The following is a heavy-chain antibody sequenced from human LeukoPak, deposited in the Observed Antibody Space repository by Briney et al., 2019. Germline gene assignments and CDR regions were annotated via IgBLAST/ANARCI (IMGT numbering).Heavy chain of an antibody. CDR1: GGSISSYY. CDR2: IYTSGST. V-gene: IGHV4-4*09. CDR3: AGGYYYYYYMDV. D-gene: IGHD4-23*01. J-gene: IGHJ6*03. Sequence: SETLSLTCTVSGGSISSYYWSWIRQPPGKGLEWIGYIYTSGSTNYNPSLKSRVTISVGTSKNQFSLKLSSVTAADTAVYYCAGGYYYYYYMDVWGKGTTVTVSS.